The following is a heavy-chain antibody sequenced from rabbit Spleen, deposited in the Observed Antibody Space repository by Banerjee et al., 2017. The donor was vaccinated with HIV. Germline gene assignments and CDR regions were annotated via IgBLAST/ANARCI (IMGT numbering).Heavy chain of an antibody. J-gene: IGHJ6*01. CDR3: ARDTSSSFSSYGMDL. CDR1: GVSFSSNYY. D-gene: IGHD1-1*01. Sequence: QEQLEESGGGLVKPEGSLTLTCTASGVSFSSNYYMCWVRQAPGKGLEWIACIDTGASGFTYFATWAQGRFTCSKTSSTTVTLQMTRLTAADTATYFCARDTSSSFSSYGMDLWGPGTLVTVS. CDR2: IDTGASGFT. V-gene: IGHV1S45*01.